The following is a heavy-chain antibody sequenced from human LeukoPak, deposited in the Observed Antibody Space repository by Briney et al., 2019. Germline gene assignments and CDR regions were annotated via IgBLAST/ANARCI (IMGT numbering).Heavy chain of an antibody. V-gene: IGHV3-7*01. CDR3: ARGHYGDYD. D-gene: IGHD4-17*01. J-gene: IGHJ4*02. Sequence: GGSLRLSCAASGFTFRTYWRRWVRQAPGKGREGGANINQAGISEYYVASVKRRFSIYRDNAKNSLYLQMNSLRAEDTAVYYCARGHYGDYDWGQGIQVTVSS. CDR2: INQAGISE. CDR1: GFTFRTYW.